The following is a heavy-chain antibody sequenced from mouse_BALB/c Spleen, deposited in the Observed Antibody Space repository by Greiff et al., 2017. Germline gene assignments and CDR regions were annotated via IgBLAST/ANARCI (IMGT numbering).Heavy chain of an antibody. D-gene: IGHD2-4*01. J-gene: IGHJ4*01. Sequence: VQLQQPGAELVKPGASVKLSCKASGYTFTSYYMYWVKQRPGQGLEWIGGINPSNGGTNFNEKFKSKATLTVDKSSSTAYMQLSSLTSEDSAVYYCTRGGLRRYAMDYWGQGTSVTVSS. CDR3: TRGGLRRYAMDY. CDR1: GYTFTSYY. V-gene: IGHV1S81*02. CDR2: INPSNGGT.